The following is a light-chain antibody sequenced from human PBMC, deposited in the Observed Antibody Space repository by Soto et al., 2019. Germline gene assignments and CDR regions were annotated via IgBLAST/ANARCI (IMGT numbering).Light chain of an antibody. CDR1: QFISTY. V-gene: IGKV1-39*01. J-gene: IGKJ2*01. Sequence: DIQMTQSPSSLSASVGDRVTITCRASQFISTYLNWYQEKPGKAPKLLIYGASTLQSGVPSRFSGSGSGTDFTLTITSLQFEDFATYSCQQSYSGPYSFGPGTKLDIK. CDR3: QQSYSGPYS. CDR2: GAS.